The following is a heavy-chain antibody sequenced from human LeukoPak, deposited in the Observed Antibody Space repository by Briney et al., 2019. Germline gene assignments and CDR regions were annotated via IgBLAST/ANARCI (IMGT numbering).Heavy chain of an antibody. Sequence: SETLSLTCTVSGGSIRSSYYYWGWIRQPPGKGLAWIGSIYDSGSAYYNPSLKSRVTISVDTSKNQFSLRLSSVTAADTAVYYCQSRYLEWLLEYWGQGTLVTVSS. CDR3: QSRYLEWLLEY. J-gene: IGHJ4*02. CDR1: GGSIRSSYYY. D-gene: IGHD3-3*01. CDR2: IYDSGSA. V-gene: IGHV4-39*01.